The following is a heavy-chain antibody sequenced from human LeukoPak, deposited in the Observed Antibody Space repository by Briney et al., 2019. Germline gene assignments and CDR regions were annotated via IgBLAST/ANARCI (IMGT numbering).Heavy chain of an antibody. CDR2: IKQDGSEK. V-gene: IGHV3-7*01. CDR1: GFTFSSYW. Sequence: GGSLRLSCAASGFTFSSYWMTWIRQAPGKGLEWVANIKQDGSEKYYVDSVKGRFTISRDNAKNSLYLQMNSLRAEDTAVYYCSRDTGLGYSCYDCWGQGALVTVSS. CDR3: SRDTGLGYSCYDC. J-gene: IGHJ4*02. D-gene: IGHD5-18*01.